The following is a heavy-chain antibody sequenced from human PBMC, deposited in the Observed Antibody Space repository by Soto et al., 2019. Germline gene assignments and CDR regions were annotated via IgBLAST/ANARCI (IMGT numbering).Heavy chain of an antibody. Sequence: ASVKVSCKASGYTFSTYGVSWVRQAPGQGLEWMGWITVSNGNTNYVDNLQGRVTMTTDTSTSTAYMELWRLRSDDTAVYYCARSYSYGSYWYFDDWGQGTLVTVSS. CDR3: ARSYSYGSYWYFDD. D-gene: IGHD5-18*01. V-gene: IGHV1-18*04. CDR1: GYTFSTYG. J-gene: IGHJ4*02. CDR2: ITVSNGNT.